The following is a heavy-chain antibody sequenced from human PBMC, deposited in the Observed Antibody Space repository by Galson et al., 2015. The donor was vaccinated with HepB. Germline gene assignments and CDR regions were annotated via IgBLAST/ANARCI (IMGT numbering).Heavy chain of an antibody. CDR2: IIPIFGTA. D-gene: IGHD2-21*01. J-gene: IGHJ6*03. Sequence: SVKVSCKASGGTFSSYAISWVRQAPGQGLEWMGGIIPIFGTANYAQKFQGRVTITADESTSTAYMELSSLRSEDTAVYYCARAQGDCGGDCYYPYYCYYYMDVWGKGTTVTVSS. CDR1: GGTFSSYA. V-gene: IGHV1-69*13. CDR3: ARAQGDCGGDCYYPYYCYYYMDV.